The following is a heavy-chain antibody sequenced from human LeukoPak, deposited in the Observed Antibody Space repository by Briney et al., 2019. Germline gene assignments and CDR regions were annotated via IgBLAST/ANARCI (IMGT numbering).Heavy chain of an antibody. J-gene: IGHJ4*02. D-gene: IGHD6-19*01. V-gene: IGHV4-59*01. CDR2: IYYSGST. CDR3: ASSGWSGSFPYYFDY. Sequence: PSETLSLTSTVSGGSISSYYWSWIRQPPGKGLEWIGYIYYSGSTNYNPSLKSRVTISVDTSKNQFSLKLSSVTAADTAVYYCASSGWSGSFPYYFDYWGQGTLVTVSS. CDR1: GGSISSYY.